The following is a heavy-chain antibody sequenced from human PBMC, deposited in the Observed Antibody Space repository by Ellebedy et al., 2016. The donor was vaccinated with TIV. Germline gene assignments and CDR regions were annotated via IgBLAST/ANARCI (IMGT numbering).Heavy chain of an antibody. CDR2: ISSSGSTI. V-gene: IGHV3-48*03. Sequence: PGGSLRLSCAASGFTFSSYEMNWVRQAPGKGLEWVSYISSSGSTIYYADSVKGRFTISKDNAKNSLYLQMNSLRAEDTAVYYCAREKKDYDILTGYRRRYYFDYWGQGTLVTVSS. D-gene: IGHD3-9*01. CDR1: GFTFSSYE. J-gene: IGHJ4*02. CDR3: AREKKDYDILTGYRRRYYFDY.